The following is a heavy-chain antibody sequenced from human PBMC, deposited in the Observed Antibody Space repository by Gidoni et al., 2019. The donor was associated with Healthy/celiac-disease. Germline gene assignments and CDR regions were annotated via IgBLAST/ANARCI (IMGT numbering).Heavy chain of an antibody. CDR3: AGGGSGSYYNVGWFDP. V-gene: IGHV3-21*01. CDR1: GFTFSSYS. D-gene: IGHD3-10*01. J-gene: IGHJ5*02. Sequence: EVQLVESGGGLVKPGGSLRLSCAASGFTFSSYSMNWGRQAPGKGLEWVASISSSSSYIYYADSVKGRFTISRDNAKNSLYLQMNSLRAEDTAVYYCAGGGSGSYYNVGWFDPWGQGTLVTVSS. CDR2: ISSSSSYI.